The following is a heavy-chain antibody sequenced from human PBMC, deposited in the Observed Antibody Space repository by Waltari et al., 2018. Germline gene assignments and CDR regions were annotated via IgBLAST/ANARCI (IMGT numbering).Heavy chain of an antibody. CDR2: IYHSGST. D-gene: IGHD1-26*01. J-gene: IGHJ4*02. V-gene: IGHV4-38-2*01. Sequence: QVQLQESGPGLVKPSETLSLTCAVSGYSISSGYYWGWIRPPPGKGLEWIGSIYHSGSTYYNPSLKSRVTISVDTSKNQFSLKLSSVTAADTAVYYCARHTGVGATTPLDYWGQGTLVTVSS. CDR3: ARHTGVGATTPLDY. CDR1: GYSISSGYY.